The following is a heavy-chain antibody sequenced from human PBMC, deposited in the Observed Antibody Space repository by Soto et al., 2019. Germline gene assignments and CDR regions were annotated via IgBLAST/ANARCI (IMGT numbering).Heavy chain of an antibody. D-gene: IGHD6-19*01. CDR3: ARGGWSNDR. Sequence: PSETLSLTCTVSGGSINNFYWSWIRQPPGKGLEWIGYIHYSGTTNYNPSLKSRVTISVDTSKNHFSLSLSSVTAADTAVYYCARGGWSNDRWGQGTLVTVSS. CDR2: IHYSGTT. J-gene: IGHJ5*02. V-gene: IGHV4-59*01. CDR1: GGSINNFY.